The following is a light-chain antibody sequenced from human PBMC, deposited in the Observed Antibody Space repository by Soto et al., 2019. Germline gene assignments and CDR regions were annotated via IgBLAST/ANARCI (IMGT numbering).Light chain of an antibody. V-gene: IGKV3-11*01. CDR3: QQRANWPPIT. CDR1: QNVSNY. J-gene: IGKJ5*01. CDR2: DTS. Sequence: EIVLTQSPATLSLSPGERGTLSCRASQNVSNYLAWYQQKPGQAPRLLIYDTSNRATDIPARFSGSGSGTDFTLTISSLESEDFAIYYCQQRANWPPITFGQGTRLEIK.